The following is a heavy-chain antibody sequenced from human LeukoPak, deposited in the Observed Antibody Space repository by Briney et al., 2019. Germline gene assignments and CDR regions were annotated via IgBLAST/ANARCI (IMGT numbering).Heavy chain of an antibody. Sequence: SETLSLTCAVYGGSFSGYYWSWIRQPPGKGLEWIGEINHSGGTNYNPSLKSRVTISVDTSKNQFSLKLSSVTAADAAVYYCASGYAQSTYYYYYGMDVWGQGTTVTVSS. D-gene: IGHD2-2*01. CDR2: INHSGGT. J-gene: IGHJ6*02. V-gene: IGHV4-34*01. CDR3: ASGYAQSTYYYYYGMDV. CDR1: GGSFSGYY.